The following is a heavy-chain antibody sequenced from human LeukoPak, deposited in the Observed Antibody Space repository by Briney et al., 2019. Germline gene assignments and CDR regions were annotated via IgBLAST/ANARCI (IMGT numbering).Heavy chain of an antibody. J-gene: IGHJ4*02. Sequence: SETLSLTCTVSGGSISSYYWSWIRQPPGKGLEWIGYIYYSGSTNYNPSLKSRVTISVDTSKNQFSLKLSSVTAADTAVYYCARLSGGYWEVDYWGQGTLVTVSP. CDR3: ARLSGGYWEVDY. D-gene: IGHD2-21*01. V-gene: IGHV4-59*01. CDR2: IYYSGST. CDR1: GGSISSYY.